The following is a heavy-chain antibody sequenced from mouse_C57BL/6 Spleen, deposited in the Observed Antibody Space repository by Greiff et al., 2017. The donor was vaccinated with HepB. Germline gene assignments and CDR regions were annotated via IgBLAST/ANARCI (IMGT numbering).Heavy chain of an antibody. D-gene: IGHD1-1*01. CDR2: IDPEDGDT. Sequence: DVQLQESGAELVRPGASVKLSCTASGFNFTDYYMPWVKQRPEQGLEWIGRIDPEDGDTEYAAKFQGKATMTADTSSNTAYLQLSSLTSEDTAVYYCTRYGSSVYYFDYWGQGTTLTVSS. V-gene: IGHV14-1*01. CDR3: TRYGSSVYYFDY. J-gene: IGHJ2*01. CDR1: GFNFTDYY.